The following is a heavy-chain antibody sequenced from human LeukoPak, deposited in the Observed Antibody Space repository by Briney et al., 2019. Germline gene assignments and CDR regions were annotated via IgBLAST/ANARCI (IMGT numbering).Heavy chain of an antibody. V-gene: IGHV3-23*01. CDR3: AKDFYPLGNYVIYFDY. J-gene: IGHJ4*02. Sequence: QPGGSLRLSCAASGLTFGSYAMSWVRQAPGKGLEWVSTISGSAISTYYADSVKGRFTISRDNSKNTLYLQMNSLRPEDTAVYYCAKDFYPLGNYVIYFDYWGQGTLVTVSS. D-gene: IGHD1-7*01. CDR1: GLTFGSYA. CDR2: ISGSAIST.